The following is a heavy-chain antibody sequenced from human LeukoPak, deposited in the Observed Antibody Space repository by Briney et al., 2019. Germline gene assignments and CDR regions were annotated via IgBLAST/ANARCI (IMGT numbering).Heavy chain of an antibody. CDR2: ISGGVGTT. J-gene: IGHJ4*02. CDR1: GFIFSSYV. CDR3: AKTNGYYSD. D-gene: IGHD3-22*01. Sequence: PGGALRLSCAASGFIFSSYVMNWVRQAPGKGLECVSGISGGVGTTYYADSVKGRFTISRDDSKNSLSLQVSSLRAEDTAVYYCAKTNGYYSDWGQGTLVTVSS. V-gene: IGHV3-23*01.